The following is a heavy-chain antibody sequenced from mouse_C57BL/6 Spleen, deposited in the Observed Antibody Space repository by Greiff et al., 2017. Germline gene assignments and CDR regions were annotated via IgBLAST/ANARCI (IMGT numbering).Heavy chain of an antibody. Sequence: QVQLQQPGAELVKPGASVKLSCKASGYTFTSYWMHWVKQRPGQGLEWIGMIHPNSGSTNYNEKFKSKATLTVDKSSSTAYMQLSSLTSEDSAVYYCARRYYDYDDYYAMDYWGQGTSVTVSS. J-gene: IGHJ4*01. CDR1: GYTFTSYW. D-gene: IGHD2-4*01. CDR2: IHPNSGST. CDR3: ARRYYDYDDYYAMDY. V-gene: IGHV1-64*01.